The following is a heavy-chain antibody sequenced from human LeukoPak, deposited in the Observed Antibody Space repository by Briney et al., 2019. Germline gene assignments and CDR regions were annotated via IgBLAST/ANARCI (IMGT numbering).Heavy chain of an antibody. D-gene: IGHD2-21*01. V-gene: IGHV5-51*01. CDR2: IYPGDSDT. J-gene: IGHJ5*02. CDR1: GYSFTSYW. Sequence: GESLKISCKVSGYSFTSYWIAWVRQMPGQGLEWMGIIYPGDSDTRYSPSFQGRVTTSADKSISTTYLLWSSLKASATAMYYCARQRDYWFDPWAQGTLVTVSS. CDR3: ARQRDYWFDP.